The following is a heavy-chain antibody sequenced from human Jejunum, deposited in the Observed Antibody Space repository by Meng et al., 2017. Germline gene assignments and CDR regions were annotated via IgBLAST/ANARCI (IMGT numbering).Heavy chain of an antibody. J-gene: IGHJ4*02. CDR1: GFTFSMYA. D-gene: IGHD6-19*01. Sequence: GESLKISCAASGFTFSMYAMSWVRQAPGMGLEWVSTVTGSVVTTTYYADSVKGRFTISRDNSGNILYLQMNSLTADDTAVYYCAKAEYNSGWSDYWGQGALVTVSS. V-gene: IGHV3-23*01. CDR2: VTGSVVTTT. CDR3: AKAEYNSGWSDY.